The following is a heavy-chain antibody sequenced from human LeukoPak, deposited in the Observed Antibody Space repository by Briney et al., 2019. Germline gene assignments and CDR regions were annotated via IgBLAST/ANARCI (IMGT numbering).Heavy chain of an antibody. V-gene: IGHV4-30-2*01. CDR3: ASFYNWNDVFDY. CDR1: GGSISSGGYS. CDR2: IYHSGST. D-gene: IGHD1-20*01. Sequence: SETLSLTCAVSGGSISSGGYSWSWIRQPQGKGLEWIGYIYHSGSTYYNPSLKSRVTISVDRSKNQFSLKLSSVTAADTAVYYCASFYNWNDVFDYWGQGTLVTVSS. J-gene: IGHJ4*02.